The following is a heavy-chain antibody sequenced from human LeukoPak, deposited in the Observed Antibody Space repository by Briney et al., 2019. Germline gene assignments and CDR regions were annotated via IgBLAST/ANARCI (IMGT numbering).Heavy chain of an antibody. V-gene: IGHV1-2*02. J-gene: IGHJ6*03. CDR3: ARDRARRDGYNYAKAGYYMDV. CDR1: GYTFTGYY. CDR2: INPNSGGT. D-gene: IGHD5-24*01. Sequence: GASVKVSCKASGYTFTGYYMHWVRHAPGQGLEWMGWINPNSGGTNYAQKFQGRLTMTRDTSISTASMELSRLRSDDTAVYYCARDRARRDGYNYAKAGYYMDVWGKGTTVTVSS.